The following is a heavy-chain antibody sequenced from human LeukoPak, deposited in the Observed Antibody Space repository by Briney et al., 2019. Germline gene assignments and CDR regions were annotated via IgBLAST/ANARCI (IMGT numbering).Heavy chain of an antibody. D-gene: IGHD4-23*01. J-gene: IGHJ5*02. CDR2: FDPEDGET. CDR3: ATCKTIKYSGGLLHINNWFDP. V-gene: IGHV1-24*01. Sequence: ASVKVSCKVSGYTLTELSMHWVRQAPGKGLEWMGGFDPEDGETIYAQKFQGRVTMTEDTSTDTAYMELSSLRSEDTAVYYCATCKTIKYSGGLLHINNWFDPWGQGTLVTVSS. CDR1: GYTLTELS.